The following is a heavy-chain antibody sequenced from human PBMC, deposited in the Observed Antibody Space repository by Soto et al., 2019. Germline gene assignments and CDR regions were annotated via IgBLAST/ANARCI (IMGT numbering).Heavy chain of an antibody. V-gene: IGHV3-72*01. CDR1: GFTFSDHY. D-gene: IGHD3-3*01. CDR2: SRNKVKSYST. J-gene: IGHJ6*02. Sequence: GSLRLSCAVSGFTFSDHYMDWVRQAPGQGLEWVARSRNKVKSYSTGYAASVKGRFTVSRDDSKSLLYLQMNSLTTEDTAVYYCARRNDFWSGGDMDVWGQGTTVTVSS. CDR3: ARRNDFWSGGDMDV.